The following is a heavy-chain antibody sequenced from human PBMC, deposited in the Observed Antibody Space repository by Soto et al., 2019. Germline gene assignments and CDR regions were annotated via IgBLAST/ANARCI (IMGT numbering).Heavy chain of an antibody. CDR2: MYHSGST. CDR1: GGSISSGGYS. V-gene: IGHV4-30-2*01. CDR3: ARRWGSGIDY. D-gene: IGHD3-10*01. J-gene: IGHJ4*02. Sequence: SETLSLTCAVSGGSISSGGYSWSWIRQPPGKGLEWIGYMYHSGSTYYNPSLKSRVTISVDRSKNQFSLKLSSVTAADTAVYYCARRWGSGIDYWGQGTLVTVSS.